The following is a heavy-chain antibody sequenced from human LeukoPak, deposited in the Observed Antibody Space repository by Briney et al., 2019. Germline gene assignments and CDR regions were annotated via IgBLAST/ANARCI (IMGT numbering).Heavy chain of an antibody. CDR2: IYSGGST. J-gene: IGHJ4*02. V-gene: IGHV3-66*01. D-gene: IGHD3-10*01. CDR3: ASLDYYGSGRDY. Sequence: PGGSLRLSCAASGFTVSSNYMSWVRQAPGKGLEWVSVIYSGGSTYYADSVKGRFTISRDNSKNTLYLKMNSLRAEDTAVYYCASLDYYGSGRDYWGQGTLVTVSS. CDR1: GFTVSSNY.